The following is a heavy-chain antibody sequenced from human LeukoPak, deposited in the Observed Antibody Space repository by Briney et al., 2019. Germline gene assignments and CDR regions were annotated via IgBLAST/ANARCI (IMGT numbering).Heavy chain of an antibody. Sequence: PGGSLRLSCAVSGFTFSDYYMSWIRQAPGKGLEWVSYISSGGSTISHADSVKGRFTISRDNAKNSLYLQMNSLRAEDTAVYYCARDRYSSGWYLFDYWGQGTLVTVSS. V-gene: IGHV3-11*04. J-gene: IGHJ4*02. CDR3: ARDRYSSGWYLFDY. CDR1: GFTFSDYY. D-gene: IGHD6-19*01. CDR2: ISSGGSTI.